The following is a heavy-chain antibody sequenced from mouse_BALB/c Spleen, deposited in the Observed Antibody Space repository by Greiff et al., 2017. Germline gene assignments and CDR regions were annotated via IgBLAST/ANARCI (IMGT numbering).Heavy chain of an antibody. D-gene: IGHD2-10*02. Sequence: EVQLVESGPSLVKPSQTLSLTCSVTGYSITSGYWNWIRKFPGNKLEYMGYISYSGSTYYNPSLKSRISITRDTSKNKDYLQLNSVTTEDTATYYCARWYGNYAYYAMDYWGQGTSVTVSS. CDR1: GYSITSGY. CDR3: ARWYGNYAYYAMDY. V-gene: IGHV3-8*02. CDR2: ISYSGST. J-gene: IGHJ4*01.